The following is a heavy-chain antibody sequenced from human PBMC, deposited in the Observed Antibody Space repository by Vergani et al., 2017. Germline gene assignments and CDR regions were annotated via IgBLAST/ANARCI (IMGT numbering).Heavy chain of an antibody. Sequence: QVQLVESGGGVVQPGRSLRLSCAASGFTFSSYGMHWVRQAPGKGLEWVAVISYDGSNKYYADSVKGRFTISRDNSKNTLYLQMNSLRAEDTAVYYCAKSAAKAPSIAVAGFDYWGQGTLVTVSS. CDR1: GFTFSSYG. CDR2: ISYDGSNK. CDR3: AKSAAKAPSIAVAGFDY. J-gene: IGHJ4*02. V-gene: IGHV3-30*18. D-gene: IGHD6-19*01.